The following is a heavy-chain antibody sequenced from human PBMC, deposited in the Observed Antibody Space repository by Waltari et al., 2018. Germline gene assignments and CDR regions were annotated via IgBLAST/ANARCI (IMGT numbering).Heavy chain of an antibody. J-gene: IGHJ3*02. Sequence: QVQLQQWGAGLLKPSETLSLTCAVYGGSFSGSYWSWIRQPPGKGLEWIGEINHSGSTNYNPSLKSRVTISVDTSKNQFSLKLSSVTAADTAVYYCARYRGNRGAFDIWGQGTMVTVSS. D-gene: IGHD3-10*01. V-gene: IGHV4-34*01. CDR3: ARYRGNRGAFDI. CDR1: GGSFSGSY. CDR2: INHSGST.